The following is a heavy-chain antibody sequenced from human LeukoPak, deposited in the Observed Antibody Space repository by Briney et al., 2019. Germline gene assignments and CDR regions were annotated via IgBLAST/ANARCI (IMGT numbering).Heavy chain of an antibody. CDR1: GFTFSNAW. CDR3: TTWYFGYSYGTEFDY. J-gene: IGHJ4*02. V-gene: IGHV3-15*01. D-gene: IGHD5-18*01. Sequence: GGCLRLSCAASGFTFSNAWMSWVRQAPGKGLEWVGRIKSKTDGGTTDYAAPVKGRFTISRDDSKNTLYLQMNSLKTEDTAVYYCTTWYFGYSYGTEFDYWGQGTLVTVSS. CDR2: IKSKTDGGTT.